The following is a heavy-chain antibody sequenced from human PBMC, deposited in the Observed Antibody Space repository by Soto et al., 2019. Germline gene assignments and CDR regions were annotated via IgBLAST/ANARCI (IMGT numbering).Heavy chain of an antibody. CDR1: GFTFSSYW. V-gene: IGHV3-7*01. Sequence: GGSLRLSCAASGFTFSSYWMSWVRQAPGKGLEWVANIKQYGSEKYYVDSVKGRFTISRDNAKNSLYLQMNSLRAEDTAVYYCARVLRYCGSTSCNYYYYYMDVWGKGTTVTVSS. J-gene: IGHJ6*03. D-gene: IGHD2-2*01. CDR2: IKQYGSEK. CDR3: ARVLRYCGSTSCNYYYYYMDV.